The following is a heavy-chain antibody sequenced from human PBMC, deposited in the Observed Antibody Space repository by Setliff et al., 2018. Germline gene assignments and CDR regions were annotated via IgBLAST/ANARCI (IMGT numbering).Heavy chain of an antibody. CDR3: ASARPHFGVVIRSPPDY. J-gene: IGHJ4*02. CDR1: AYTFTSYA. Sequence: GASVKVSCKASAYTFTSYAMNWVRQAPGQGLEWMGWINTNTGNPTYAQGFTGRLVFSLDTSVSTAYLQISSLKAEDTAVYYCASARPHFGVVIRSPPDYWGQGTLVTVSS. CDR2: INTNTGNP. V-gene: IGHV7-4-1*02. D-gene: IGHD3-3*01.